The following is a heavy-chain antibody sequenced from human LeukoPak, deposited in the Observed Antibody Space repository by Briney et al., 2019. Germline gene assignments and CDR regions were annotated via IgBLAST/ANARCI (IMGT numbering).Heavy chain of an antibody. CDR3: ARLQGITPQPMTEGFDI. J-gene: IGHJ3*02. CDR1: GFSFSSSW. CDR2: ISPDGSST. D-gene: IGHD3-16*01. V-gene: IGHV3-74*01. Sequence: PGGSLRLSCAASGFSFSSSWMLWVRQTPGKGLVWLSRISPDGSSTSYADSVQGRFTVSRDIARNTLSLQMNSLIAEDSAVYYCARLQGITPQPMTEGFDIWGQGTMVTVSS.